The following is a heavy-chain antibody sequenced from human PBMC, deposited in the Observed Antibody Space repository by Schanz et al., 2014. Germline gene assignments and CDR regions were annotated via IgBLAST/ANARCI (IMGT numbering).Heavy chain of an antibody. CDR3: ARGSITMVRGGDVGAFEM. Sequence: QGQLVESGGGVVQPGRSLRLSCAASGFTFSSYAMHWVRQAPGKGLEWVALISYDGSSKNHADSVQGRFTISRDNSKNALYLQMDSMRAEDTAVYYCARGSITMVRGGDVGAFEMWGQGTMVTVSS. CDR1: GFTFSSYA. V-gene: IGHV3-30*04. CDR2: ISYDGSSK. D-gene: IGHD3-10*01. J-gene: IGHJ3*02.